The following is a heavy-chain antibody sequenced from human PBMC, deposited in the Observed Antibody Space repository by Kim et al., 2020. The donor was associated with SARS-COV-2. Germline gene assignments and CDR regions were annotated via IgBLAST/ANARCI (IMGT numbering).Heavy chain of an antibody. CDR2: GET. J-gene: IGHJ4*02. D-gene: IGHD3-16*01. Sequence: GETIYAQKYQGRVTMTEDTSTDTAYMELSSLRSEDTAVYYCATVGAAGYWGQGTLVTVSS. CDR3: ATVGAAGY. V-gene: IGHV1-24*01.